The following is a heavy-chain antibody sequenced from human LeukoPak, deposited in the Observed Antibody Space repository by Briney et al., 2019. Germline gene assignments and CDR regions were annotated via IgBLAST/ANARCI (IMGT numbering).Heavy chain of an antibody. D-gene: IGHD6-6*01. CDR2: IYYSGST. J-gene: IGHJ6*02. V-gene: IGHV4-59*08. Sequence: SETLSLTCTVSGASISSYYWSWIRQPPGKGLEWIGYIYYSGSTNYNPSLKSRVTISVDTSKNQFSLKLSSVTAADTAVYYCARRSSYYYYGMDVWGQGTTVTVSS. CDR3: ARRSSYYYYGMDV. CDR1: GASISSYY.